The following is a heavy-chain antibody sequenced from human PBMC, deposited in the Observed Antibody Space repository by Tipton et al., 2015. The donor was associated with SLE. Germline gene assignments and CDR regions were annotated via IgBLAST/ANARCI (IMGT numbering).Heavy chain of an antibody. J-gene: IGHJ4*02. Sequence: TLSLTCSVSGGYISDYYWSWIRQAPGKELEWIGYVSYRGSPIYNPSLKSRVTMSLHTSRNQFSLKVNSLTAADTAVYYCVRGVKFEIWCQGTLGTVSS. CDR2: VSYRGSP. D-gene: IGHD3-10*01. V-gene: IGHV4-59*01. CDR1: GGYISDYY. CDR3: VRGVKFEI.